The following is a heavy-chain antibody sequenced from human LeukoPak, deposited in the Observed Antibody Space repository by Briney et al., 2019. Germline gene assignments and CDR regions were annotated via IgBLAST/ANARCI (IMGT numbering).Heavy chain of an antibody. V-gene: IGHV4-34*01. CDR3: ASVVAVAGNDYFDY. CDR2: INHSGST. J-gene: IGHJ4*02. CDR1: GGSFSGYY. Sequence: ETLSLTCAVYGGSFSGYYWSWIRQPPGKGLEWIGEINHSGSTNYNPSLKSRVTISVDTSKNQFSLKLSSVTAADTAVYYCASVVAVAGNDYFDYWGQGTLVTVSS. D-gene: IGHD6-19*01.